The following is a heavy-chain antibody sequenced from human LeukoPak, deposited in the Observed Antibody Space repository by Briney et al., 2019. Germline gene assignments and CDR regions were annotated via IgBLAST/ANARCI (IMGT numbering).Heavy chain of an antibody. CDR2: MYTSGST. D-gene: IGHD4-23*01. J-gene: IGHJ6*03. V-gene: IGHV4-4*09. Sequence: SETLSLTCTVSGGSISSYYWSWIRQPPGKGLEWIGYMYTSGSTNYNPSLKSRVTISVDTSKNQFSLKLSSVTAADTAVYYCARRATVVTPGYYYYYYIDVWGKGTTVTVSS. CDR3: ARRATVVTPGYYYYYYIDV. CDR1: GGSISSYY.